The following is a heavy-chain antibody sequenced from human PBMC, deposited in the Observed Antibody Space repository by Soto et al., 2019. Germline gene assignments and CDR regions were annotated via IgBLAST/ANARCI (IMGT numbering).Heavy chain of an antibody. D-gene: IGHD2-2*01. Sequence: TLSLTCTVSGGSISSGGYYWSWIRQHPGKGLEWIGYIYYSGSTYYNPSLKSRVTISVDTSKNQFSLKLSSVTAADTAVYYCARDWFVVVPAAMKGRKGYYYGMDVWGQGTTVTVSS. CDR1: GGSISSGGYY. V-gene: IGHV4-31*03. CDR2: IYYSGST. J-gene: IGHJ6*02. CDR3: ARDWFVVVPAAMKGRKGYYYGMDV.